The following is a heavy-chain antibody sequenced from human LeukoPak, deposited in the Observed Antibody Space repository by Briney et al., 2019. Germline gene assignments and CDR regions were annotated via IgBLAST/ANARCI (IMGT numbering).Heavy chain of an antibody. CDR2: ISWNSGNI. J-gene: IGHJ5*02. V-gene: IGHV3-9*01. CDR1: GFSFDDYA. D-gene: IGHD1-1*01. Sequence: GGSLRLSCAASGFSFDDYAMHWVRQAPGKGLEWVSGISWNSGNIGYADSVKGRFTISRDNAKNSLYLQMNSLRVEDTAVYYCAKDMGRTTPTGWFDPWGQGTLVNVSS. CDR3: AKDMGRTTPTGWFDP.